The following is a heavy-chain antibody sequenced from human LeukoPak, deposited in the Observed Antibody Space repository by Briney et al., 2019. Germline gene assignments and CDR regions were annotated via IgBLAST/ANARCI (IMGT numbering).Heavy chain of an antibody. V-gene: IGHV1-2*02. CDR1: GGTFSSYA. J-gene: IGHJ5*02. D-gene: IGHD2-2*01. Sequence: ASVKVSCKASGGTFSSYAISWVRQAPGQGLEWMGWINPNSGGTNYAQKFQGRVTMTRDTSISTAYMELSRLRSDDTAVYYCARERDCSSTSCPFDPWGQGTLVTVSS. CDR2: INPNSGGT. CDR3: ARERDCSSTSCPFDP.